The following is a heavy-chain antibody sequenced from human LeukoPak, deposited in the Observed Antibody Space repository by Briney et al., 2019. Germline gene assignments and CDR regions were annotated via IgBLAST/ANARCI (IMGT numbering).Heavy chain of an antibody. V-gene: IGHV4-34*01. CDR1: GGSFSGYY. Sequence: PETLSLTCAVYGGSFSGYYWSWIRQPPGKGLEWIGEINHSGSTNYNPSLKSRVPISVDTSKNQFSLKLSSVTGADTAVYYCARAACVGMVRGAAGGVDYWGQGTLVTVSS. CDR2: INHSGST. CDR3: ARAACVGMVRGAAGGVDY. D-gene: IGHD3-10*01. J-gene: IGHJ4*02.